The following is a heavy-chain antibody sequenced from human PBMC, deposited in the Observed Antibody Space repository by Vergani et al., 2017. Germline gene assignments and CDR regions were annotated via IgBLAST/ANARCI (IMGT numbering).Heavy chain of an antibody. Sequence: VQLVESGGGVVQRGGSLRLSCAASGFTVSSNYMSWVRQAPGKGLEWVSVIYSGGSTYYADSVKGRFTISRDNSKNTLYLQMNSLRAEDTAVYYCAREGDYGDYVFDYWGQGTLVTVSS. J-gene: IGHJ4*02. V-gene: IGHV3-66*02. CDR2: IYSGGST. CDR1: GFTVSSNY. CDR3: AREGDYGDYVFDY. D-gene: IGHD4-17*01.